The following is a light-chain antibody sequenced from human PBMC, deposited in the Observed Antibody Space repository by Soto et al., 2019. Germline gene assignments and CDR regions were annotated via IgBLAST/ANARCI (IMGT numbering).Light chain of an antibody. V-gene: IGLV7-46*01. J-gene: IGLJ3*02. CDR2: DTA. CDR3: LLSHGRVRV. Sequence: QAVVTQEPSLTVPPGGTVTLTCDSSTGAVTSGHYPYWFQRKPGQAPRTLIYDTANKQSWTPARFSDSLLGGKAALTLSGAQPEDEAEYYCLLSHGRVRVFGGGTKLTVL. CDR1: TGAVTSGHY.